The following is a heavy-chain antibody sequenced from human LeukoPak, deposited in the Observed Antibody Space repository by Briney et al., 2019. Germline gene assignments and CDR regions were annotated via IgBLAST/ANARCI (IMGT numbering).Heavy chain of an antibody. CDR3: ARDRSYRYFDY. CDR2: ISYDGSNK. V-gene: IGHV3-30-3*01. Sequence: GRPLRLSCAASGFTFSTYAMHWVRQAPGKGLEWVAIISYDGSNKYYADSVKGRFTISRDNSKNTLYLQMNSLRAEDTAVYYCARDRSYRYFDYWGQGTLVTVSS. J-gene: IGHJ4*02. CDR1: GFTFSTYA. D-gene: IGHD1-26*01.